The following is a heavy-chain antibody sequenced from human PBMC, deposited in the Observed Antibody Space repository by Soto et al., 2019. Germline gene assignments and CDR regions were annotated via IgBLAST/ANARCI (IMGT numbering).Heavy chain of an antibody. J-gene: IGHJ6*02. CDR3: ASEYCGTDCYPLDV. CDR1: GYTFTSYA. Sequence: ASVKVSCKAPGYTFTSYAMHWVRQAPGQRLEWMGWINAGNGNTKYSQKFQGRVTITRDTSASTAYMELSSLRSEDTAVYYCASEYCGTDCYPLDVWGQGTTVTVSS. V-gene: IGHV1-3*01. D-gene: IGHD2-21*02. CDR2: INAGNGNT.